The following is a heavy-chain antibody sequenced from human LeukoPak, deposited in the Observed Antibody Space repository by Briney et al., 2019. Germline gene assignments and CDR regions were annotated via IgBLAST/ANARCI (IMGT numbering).Heavy chain of an antibody. Sequence: GGSLRLSCAASGIIFSNYAMHWVRQGPGKGLECISTISSDGGSTYHANSVKGRLTISRDNSKNTLYLQMGSLRAEDMAVYYCARGRQGAKTRYFDLWGRGTRVTVSS. V-gene: IGHV3-64*01. CDR2: ISSDGGST. D-gene: IGHD1-26*01. CDR3: ARGRQGAKTRYFDL. J-gene: IGHJ2*01. CDR1: GIIFSNYA.